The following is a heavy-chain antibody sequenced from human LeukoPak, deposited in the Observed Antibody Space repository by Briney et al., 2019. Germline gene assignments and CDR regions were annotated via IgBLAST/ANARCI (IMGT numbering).Heavy chain of an antibody. Sequence: SETLSLTCAVYGGSFSGYYWSWIRQPPGKGLEWIGEINHSGSTNYNPSLKSRVTISVDTSKNQFSLKLSPVTAADTAVYYCARTRIQLWRYYYYGMDVWGQGTTVTVSS. V-gene: IGHV4-34*01. D-gene: IGHD5-18*01. J-gene: IGHJ6*02. CDR3: ARTRIQLWRYYYYGMDV. CDR2: INHSGST. CDR1: GGSFSGYY.